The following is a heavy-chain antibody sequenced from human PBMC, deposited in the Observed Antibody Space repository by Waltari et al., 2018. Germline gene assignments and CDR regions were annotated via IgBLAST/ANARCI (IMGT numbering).Heavy chain of an antibody. CDR2: ISSSSYI. CDR1: GFTFSSYS. D-gene: IGHD3-10*01. V-gene: IGHV3-21*01. Sequence: AASGFTFSSYSMNWVRQAPGKGLEWVSSISSSSYIFYADSVKGRFTIARYNAKNSLYLQMNSLRAEDTAVYYCARDGAHYGSGSYFDYWGQGTLVTVSS. J-gene: IGHJ4*02. CDR3: ARDGAHYGSGSYFDY.